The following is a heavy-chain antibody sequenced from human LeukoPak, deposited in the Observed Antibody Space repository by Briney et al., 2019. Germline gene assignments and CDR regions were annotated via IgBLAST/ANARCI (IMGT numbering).Heavy chain of an antibody. CDR3: AKFRSDSRDAFDL. CDR2: ISYDGSNK. V-gene: IGHV3-30-3*02. D-gene: IGHD3-22*01. Sequence: PGGSLRLSCAASGFTFSSYAMHWVRQAPGKGLEWVAVISYDGSNKYYADSVKGRFTISRDNSKNTLYLQMNSLSAEDTAVYYCAKFRSDSRDAFDLWGQGTLVTVSS. CDR1: GFTFSSYA. J-gene: IGHJ3*01.